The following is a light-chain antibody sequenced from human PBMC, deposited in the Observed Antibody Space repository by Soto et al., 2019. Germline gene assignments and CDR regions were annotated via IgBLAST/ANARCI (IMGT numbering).Light chain of an antibody. CDR3: QQYGSSLT. CDR2: GAS. J-gene: IGKJ4*01. Sequence: EKVMTQSPATLSLSPGERATLSCRASQSVSSYLAWYQQKPGQAPRLLIYGASSRATGIPDRFSGSGSGTDFTLTISRLEPEDFAVYYCQQYGSSLTFGGGTTVDIK. CDR1: QSVSSY. V-gene: IGKV3-20*01.